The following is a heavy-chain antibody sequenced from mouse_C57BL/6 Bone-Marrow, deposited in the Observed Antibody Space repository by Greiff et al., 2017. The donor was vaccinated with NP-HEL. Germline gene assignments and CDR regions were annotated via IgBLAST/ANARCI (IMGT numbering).Heavy chain of an antibody. Sequence: VQLQQSGPELVKPGASVKLSFPSSFSSFLLSFLPFFPPLPVTFLSWIGRIYPGDGDTNYNGKFKGKATLTADKSSSTAYMQLSSLTSEDSAVYFCARWGVGDYWGQGTTLTVSS. D-gene: IGHD1-1*01. J-gene: IGHJ2*01. V-gene: IGHV1-82*01. CDR3: ARWGVGDY. CDR2: IYPGDGDT. CDR1: FSSFLLSF.